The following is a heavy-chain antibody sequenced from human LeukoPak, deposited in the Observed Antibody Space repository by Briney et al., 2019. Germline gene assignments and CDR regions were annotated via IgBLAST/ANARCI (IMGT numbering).Heavy chain of an antibody. V-gene: IGHV3-53*01. CDR1: GFTVSSDY. CDR3: ARDNYWGWDY. D-gene: IGHD7-27*01. Sequence: GGSLRLSCAASGFTVSSDYMSWVRQAPGKGLEWLAVIYNTGTIYYAESVKGRFTISRDSSKNTVFLQMNNLRVEDTALYYCARDNYWGWDYWGQGTLVTVSS. J-gene: IGHJ4*02. CDR2: IYNTGTI.